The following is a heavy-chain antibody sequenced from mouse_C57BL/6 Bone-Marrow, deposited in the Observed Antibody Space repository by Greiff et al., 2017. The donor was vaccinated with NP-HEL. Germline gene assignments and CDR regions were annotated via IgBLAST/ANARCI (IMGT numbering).Heavy chain of an antibody. CDR1: GFTFSDYY. CDR3: ARLRGNAWFAY. CDR2: ISNGGGST. V-gene: IGHV5-12*01. Sequence: EVKLVESGGGLVQPGGSLKLSYAASGFTFSDYYMYWVRQTPEKRLEWVAYISNGGGSTYYPDTVKGRFTISRDNAKNTLYLQMSRLKSEDTAMYYCARLRGNAWFAYWGQGTLVTVSA. J-gene: IGHJ3*01.